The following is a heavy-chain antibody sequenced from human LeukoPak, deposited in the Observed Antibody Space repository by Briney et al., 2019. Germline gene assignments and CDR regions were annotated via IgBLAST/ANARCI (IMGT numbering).Heavy chain of an antibody. J-gene: IGHJ4*02. Sequence: GGCLRLSCAASGFTFDDDVIHWVRQAPGKGLEWVSGVTWNSGTIAYADSVKGRFTISRDNAKNSLYLQMNSLRAEDTALYYCAKGGSSGWYAFDYWGQGTLVTVSS. D-gene: IGHD6-19*01. CDR2: VTWNSGTI. CDR1: GFTFDDDV. CDR3: AKGGSSGWYAFDY. V-gene: IGHV3-9*01.